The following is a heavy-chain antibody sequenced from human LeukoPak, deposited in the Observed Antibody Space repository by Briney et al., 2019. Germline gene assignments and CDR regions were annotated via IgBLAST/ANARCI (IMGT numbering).Heavy chain of an antibody. CDR3: ASLITGTQGAEWFDP. J-gene: IGHJ5*02. CDR2: ISSSGSTI. Sequence: PGGSLRLSCAASGFTFSSYEMNWVRQAAGKGLEWVSYISSSGSTIYYADSVKGRFTISRDNAKNSLYLQMNSLRAEDTAVYYCASLITGTQGAEWFDPWGQGTLVTVSS. CDR1: GFTFSSYE. V-gene: IGHV3-48*03. D-gene: IGHD1-20*01.